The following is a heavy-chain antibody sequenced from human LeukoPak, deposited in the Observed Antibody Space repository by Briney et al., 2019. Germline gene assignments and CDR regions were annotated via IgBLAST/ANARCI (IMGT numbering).Heavy chain of an antibody. J-gene: IGHJ4*02. CDR2: IYHSGST. CDR1: GDSISSVGHS. D-gene: IGHD3-22*01. CDR3: ARVDSSGAFDY. V-gene: IGHV4-30-2*01. Sequence: SDSLSLTCAVSGDSISSVGHSWSWIRQPPGKGLEWIGYIYHSGSTYYNPSLKSRVTISVDRSKNQFSLKLSSVTAADTAVYYCARVDSSGAFDYWGQGTLVTVSS.